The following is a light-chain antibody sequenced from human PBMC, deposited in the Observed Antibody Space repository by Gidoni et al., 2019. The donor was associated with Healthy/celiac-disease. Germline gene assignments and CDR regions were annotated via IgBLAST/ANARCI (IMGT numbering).Light chain of an antibody. V-gene: IGLV1-40*01. CDR2: GNS. J-gene: IGLJ3*02. Sequence: QSVLTQPPSVSGAPGQRVTSSCTGSSSNIGAGYDVHWYQQLPGTAPKLLIYGNSNRPSGVPDRFSGSKSGTSASLAITGLQSEDEADYYCQSYDSSLRGSWVFGGGTKLTVL. CDR3: QSYDSSLRGSWV. CDR1: SSNIGAGYD.